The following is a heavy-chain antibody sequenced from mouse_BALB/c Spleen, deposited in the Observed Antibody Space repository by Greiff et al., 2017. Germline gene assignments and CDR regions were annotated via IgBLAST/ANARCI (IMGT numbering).Heavy chain of an antibody. Sequence: VQLQESGAELVKPGASVKLSCKASGYTFTSYYMYWVKQRPGQGLEWIGEINPSNGGTNFNEKFKSKATLTVDKSSSTAYMQLSSLTSEDSAVYYCTRLVFDYWGQGTTLTVSS. CDR2: INPSNGGT. CDR3: TRLVFDY. V-gene: IGHV1S81*02. J-gene: IGHJ2*01. CDR1: GYTFTSYY.